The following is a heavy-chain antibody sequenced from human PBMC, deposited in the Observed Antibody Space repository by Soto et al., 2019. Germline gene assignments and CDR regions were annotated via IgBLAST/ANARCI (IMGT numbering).Heavy chain of an antibody. V-gene: IGHV4-39*01. Sequence: PSETLSLTCTVSGDSISSSTYYWGWIRRPPGKGLEWIGSMFYSGNTYYNPSLKSRVTLSINTSKNQFSLKLNSVTAADTAVYYCVSPEGYYDSSGYTLDYWGQGTLVTVSS. CDR1: GDSISSSTYY. D-gene: IGHD3-22*01. J-gene: IGHJ4*02. CDR2: MFYSGNT. CDR3: VSPEGYYDSSGYTLDY.